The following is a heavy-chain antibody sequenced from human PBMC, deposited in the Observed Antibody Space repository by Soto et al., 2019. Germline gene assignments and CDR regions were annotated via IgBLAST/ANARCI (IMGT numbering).Heavy chain of an antibody. J-gene: IGHJ4*02. CDR3: AKDNDYIWGSYRDYYFDY. CDR2: ISWNSGSI. D-gene: IGHD3-16*02. V-gene: IGHV3-9*01. Sequence: EVQLVESGGGLVQPGRSLRLSCAASGFTFDDYAMHWVRQAPGKGLEWVSGISWNSGSIGYADSVKGRFTISRDNAKNFLYLQMNSLRAEDTALYYCAKDNDYIWGSYRDYYFDYWGQGTLVTVSS. CDR1: GFTFDDYA.